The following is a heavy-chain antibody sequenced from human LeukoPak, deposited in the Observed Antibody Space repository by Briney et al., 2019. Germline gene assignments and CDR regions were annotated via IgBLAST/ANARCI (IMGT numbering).Heavy chain of an antibody. Sequence: GGSLRLSCAASGFTVSSNYMSWVRQAPGKGLEWVSVIYSGGSTYYADSVKGRFTISRDNSKNTLYLQMNSLRAEDTAVYYCAREAYDITRIYFDYWGQGTLVTVSS. J-gene: IGHJ4*02. V-gene: IGHV3-53*01. CDR3: AREAYDITRIYFDY. D-gene: IGHD3-22*01. CDR2: IYSGGST. CDR1: GFTVSSNY.